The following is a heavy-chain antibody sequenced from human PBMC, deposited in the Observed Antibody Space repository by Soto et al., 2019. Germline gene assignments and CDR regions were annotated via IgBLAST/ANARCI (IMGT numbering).Heavy chain of an antibody. CDR1: GYTFTSYG. J-gene: IGHJ4*02. Sequence: ASVKVSCKASGYTFTSYGISWVRQAPGQGLEWMGWISAYNGNTKYAQKLQGRVTMTTDTSTSTADMELRSPRSDDTAVYYCAREPNYFDYWGQGTLVTVSS. CDR2: ISAYNGNT. CDR3: AREPNYFDY. V-gene: IGHV1-18*01.